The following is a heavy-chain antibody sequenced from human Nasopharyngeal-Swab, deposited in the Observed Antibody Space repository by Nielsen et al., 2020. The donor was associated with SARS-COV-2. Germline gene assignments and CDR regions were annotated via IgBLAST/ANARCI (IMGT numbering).Heavy chain of an antibody. CDR2: ISWNSGSI. CDR3: AKDPGWYYFDY. V-gene: IGHV3-9*01. CDR1: GFTFVDHA. D-gene: IGHD2-15*01. J-gene: IGHJ4*02. Sequence: GGSLRLSCAASGFTFVDHAMHWVRQAPGKGLELVSGISWNSGSIGYADSVKGRFTISRDNAKNSLYLQMNSLRAEDTALYYCAKDPGWYYFDYWGQGTLVTVSS.